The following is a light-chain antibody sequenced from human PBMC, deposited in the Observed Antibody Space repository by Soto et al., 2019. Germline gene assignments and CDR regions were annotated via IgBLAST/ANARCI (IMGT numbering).Light chain of an antibody. CDR2: GAS. J-gene: IGKJ5*01. CDR1: QSVSSN. CDR3: QQYNNWPPVT. V-gene: IGKV3-15*01. Sequence: ETVMTQYPAALSVSPGERATLSCRASQSVSSNVAWYQQTPGQAPRLLIYGASTRAAGIQDRFSGSGSGTAFTLTISSLQSEDFAFYYCQQYNNWPPVTFGQGTRLDSK.